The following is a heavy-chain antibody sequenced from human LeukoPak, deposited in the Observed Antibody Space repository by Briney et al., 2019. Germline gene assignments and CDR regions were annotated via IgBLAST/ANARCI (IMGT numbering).Heavy chain of an antibody. V-gene: IGHV4-31*11. Sequence: SETLSLTCAVYGGSFSGYYWSWIRQHPGKGLEWIGYIYYSGSTYYNPSLKSRVTISVDTSKNQFSLKLSSVTAADTAVYYCARVFSYCTNGVCRDFDYWGQGTLVTVSS. CDR2: IYYSGST. J-gene: IGHJ4*02. CDR3: ARVFSYCTNGVCRDFDY. CDR1: GGSFSGYY. D-gene: IGHD2-8*01.